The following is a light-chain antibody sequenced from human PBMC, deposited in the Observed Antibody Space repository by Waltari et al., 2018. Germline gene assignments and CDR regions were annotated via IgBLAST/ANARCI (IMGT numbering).Light chain of an antibody. CDR2: SAS. Sequence: DIQVTQSPSSLSGSLGDRISMSCRTSQSVSSSRSWYHQRPGEAPKLLISSASRVQSGVPPRFSGSGSGTGFTLTISSLRPEDCGTYYCQQTYGFPVTFGGGTKV. CDR1: QSVSSS. J-gene: IGKJ4*01. CDR3: QQTYGFPVT. V-gene: IGKV1-39*01.